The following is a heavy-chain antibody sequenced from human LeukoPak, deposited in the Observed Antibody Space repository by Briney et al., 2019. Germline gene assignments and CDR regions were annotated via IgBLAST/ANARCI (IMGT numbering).Heavy chain of an antibody. CDR2: IYYSGST. Sequence: SETRSLTCTVSGGSISSGDYYWSWIRQPPGKGLEWIGYIYYSGSTNYNPSLKSRVTISVDTSKNQFSLKLSSVTAADTAVYYCARVTAMVYDFDYWGQGTLVTVSS. D-gene: IGHD5-18*01. V-gene: IGHV4-61*08. CDR3: ARVTAMVYDFDY. J-gene: IGHJ4*02. CDR1: GGSISSGDYY.